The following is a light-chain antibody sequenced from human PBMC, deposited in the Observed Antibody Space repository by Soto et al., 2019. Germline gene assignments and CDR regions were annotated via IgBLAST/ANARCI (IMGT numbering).Light chain of an antibody. CDR2: GAS. V-gene: IGKV3-20*01. J-gene: IGKJ1*01. Sequence: EIVLTQSPGTLSLPPGERATVSCRASQSVSSSYLAWYQQKPGQAPRLLIYGASSRATGIPDRFSGSGSGTDFTLTISRLEPEDFAVYYCQQYGSSPPWTFGQGTKVEIK. CDR1: QSVSSSY. CDR3: QQYGSSPPWT.